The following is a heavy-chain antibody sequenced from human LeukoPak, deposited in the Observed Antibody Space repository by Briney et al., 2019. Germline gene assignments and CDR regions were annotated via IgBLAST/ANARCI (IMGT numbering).Heavy chain of an antibody. D-gene: IGHD3-10*01. CDR3: VRDRGEGRAWVEFDR. CDR2: VYSDGVT. Sequence: GGSLRLSCAASGFTVSSYGMSWVRQAPGKGPEWVSLVYSDGVTRYAASVQGRFTISRDNSKNTVYLQINNLRVEDTAVYHCVRDRGEGRAWVEFDRCGQGILVTVSS. J-gene: IGHJ5*02. CDR1: GFTVSSYG. V-gene: IGHV3-66*02.